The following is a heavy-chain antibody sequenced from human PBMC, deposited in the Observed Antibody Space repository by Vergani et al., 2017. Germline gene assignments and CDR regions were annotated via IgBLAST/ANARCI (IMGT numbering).Heavy chain of an antibody. J-gene: IGHJ1*01. CDR3: AREEYSSSWSLVNFQH. D-gene: IGHD6-13*01. CDR1: GGSITSSSYY. Sequence: QLHLQESGPGLVKPSETLSLTCTVSGGSITSSSYYWGWIRQPPGKGLEWIGNIYHIGGAYYNPSLKGRVTISVDTSKNQFSLKLSSVTAADPAVYYCAREEYSSSWSLVNFQHWGQGTLVTVSS. CDR2: IYHIGGA. V-gene: IGHV4-39*02.